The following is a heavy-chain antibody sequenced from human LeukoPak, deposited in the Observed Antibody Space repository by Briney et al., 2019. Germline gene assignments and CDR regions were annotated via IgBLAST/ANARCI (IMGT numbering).Heavy chain of an antibody. J-gene: IGHJ4*02. CDR2: TYYRSKWYN. V-gene: IGHV6-1*01. CDR3: ARDVPDYDYVWGSFDY. D-gene: IGHD3-16*01. Sequence: SQTLSLTCAISGDSVSSNSAAWNWIRQSPSRGLEWLGRTYYRSKWYNDYAVSVKSRITINPDTSKNQFSLQPNSVTPEDTAVYYCARDVPDYDYVWGSFDYWGQGTLVTVSS. CDR1: GDSVSSNSAA.